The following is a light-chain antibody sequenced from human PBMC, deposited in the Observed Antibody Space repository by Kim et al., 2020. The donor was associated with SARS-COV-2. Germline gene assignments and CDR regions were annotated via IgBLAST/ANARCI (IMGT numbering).Light chain of an antibody. CDR3: PQYGGSPYT. CDR2: TAS. V-gene: IGKV3-20*01. CDR1: QSVDSNY. Sequence: EIVFTQSPGTLSLSPGERATLSCRASQSVDSNYLALYQQKPGQAPRLVISTASSRATGIPERFSGSGSGTDFRLSISRLEPEDFAVYYCPQYGGSPYTFGQGTKLEIK. J-gene: IGKJ2*01.